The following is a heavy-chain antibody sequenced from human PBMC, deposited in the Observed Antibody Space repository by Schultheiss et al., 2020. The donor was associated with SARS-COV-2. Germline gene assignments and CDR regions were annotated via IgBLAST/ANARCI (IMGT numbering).Heavy chain of an antibody. V-gene: IGHV4-59*01. CDR2: VHYSGNT. J-gene: IGHJ4*02. Sequence: SETLSLTCTVSGGSISSNYWSWIRQSPGKGLEWIGYVHYSGNTNYNPSLKSRVTTSVDTSKNQFSLKLRSVTAADTALYYCAGGMRWLAFDYWGQGTLVTVSS. CDR3: AGGMRWLAFDY. CDR1: GGSISSNY. D-gene: IGHD6-19*01.